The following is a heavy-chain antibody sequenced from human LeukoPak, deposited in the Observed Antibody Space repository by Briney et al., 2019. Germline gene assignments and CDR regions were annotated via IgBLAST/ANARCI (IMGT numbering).Heavy chain of an antibody. CDR2: INQSGST. Sequence: SETLSLTCAVYGGSFSGYYWSWIRQPPGKGLEWIGEINQSGSTNYNPSLKSRVTMSVDTSKNQFSLKLSSVTAADTAVYYCAREFLGQGWFDPWGQGTLVTASS. CDR1: GGSFSGYY. D-gene: IGHD2/OR15-2a*01. J-gene: IGHJ5*02. CDR3: AREFLGQGWFDP. V-gene: IGHV4-34*01.